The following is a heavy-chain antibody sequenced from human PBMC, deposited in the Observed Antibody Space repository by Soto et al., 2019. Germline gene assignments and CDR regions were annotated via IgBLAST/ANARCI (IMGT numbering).Heavy chain of an antibody. CDR1: GGSISTSDYS. D-gene: IGHD3-3*01. V-gene: IGHV4-30-2*01. J-gene: IGHJ6*02. CDR3: AREMTICGVAPGGGVDV. Sequence: QLELQESGSGLVQPSQTLSLTCTASGGSISTSDYSWTWIRQPPGGGLEWIGSIYQTGRTYVIPSLKIRVTMALYKSNNQFSLNLTSVTAADTALYYCAREMTICGVAPGGGVDVWGQGTTVTVSS. CDR2: IYQTGRT.